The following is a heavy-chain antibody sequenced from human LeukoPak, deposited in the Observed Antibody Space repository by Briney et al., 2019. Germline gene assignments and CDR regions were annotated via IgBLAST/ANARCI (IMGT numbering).Heavy chain of an antibody. CDR1: GGSISSASYY. CDR3: ARGVLGLDAFDI. Sequence: PSETLSLTCTVSGGSISSASYYWGWIRQPPGKGLEWIGYIYYSGSTYYNPSLKSRVTISVDTSKNQFSLKLSSVTAADTAVYYCARGVLGLDAFDIWGQGTMVTVSS. J-gene: IGHJ3*02. V-gene: IGHV4-39*07. D-gene: IGHD3-16*01. CDR2: IYYSGST.